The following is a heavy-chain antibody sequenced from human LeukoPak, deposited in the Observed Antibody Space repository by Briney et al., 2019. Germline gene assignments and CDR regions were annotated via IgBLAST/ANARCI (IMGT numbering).Heavy chain of an antibody. V-gene: IGHV1-69*13. D-gene: IGHD3-22*01. CDR2: FIPIFGTA. J-gene: IGHJ4*02. CDR1: VGTFSSYA. Sequence: SVKVSCKASVGTFSSYAISWVRQAPGQGLEWMGGFIPIFGTANYAQKFQGRVTITADESTSTAYMELSNLRSEDTAVYYCARESTDYYDSSGYYYGPVYWGQGTLVTVSS. CDR3: ARESTDYYDSSGYYYGPVY.